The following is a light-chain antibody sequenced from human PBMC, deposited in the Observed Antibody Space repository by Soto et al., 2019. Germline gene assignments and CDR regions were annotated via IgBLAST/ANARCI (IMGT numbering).Light chain of an antibody. J-gene: IGLJ3*02. CDR3: QTWSTDIRV. V-gene: IGLV4-69*01. CDR2: VNSDGSH. Sequence: QLVLTQSPSASASPGASVKLTCTLSSGHNSYAIAWHQQQPEKGPRYLMKVNSDGSHSKGDGIPDRFSGSSSGAERYLTISSLQSEDEADYYCQTWSTDIRVFGGGTKLTVL. CDR1: SGHNSYA.